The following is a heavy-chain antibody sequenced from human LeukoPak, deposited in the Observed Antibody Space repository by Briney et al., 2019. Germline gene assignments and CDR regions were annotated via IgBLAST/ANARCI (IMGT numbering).Heavy chain of an antibody. CDR2: ILPIFGTA. Sequence: GASVKVSCKASGGTFSRYAISWVRQAAGQGLEWMGGILPIFGTANYAHKFQGRGTITADESTSTAYMELSSLRSEDTAVYYCARHSGYSYGTNYGYFDLWGRGTLVTVSS. CDR1: GGTFSRYA. V-gene: IGHV1-69*01. J-gene: IGHJ2*01. D-gene: IGHD5-18*01. CDR3: ARHSGYSYGTNYGYFDL.